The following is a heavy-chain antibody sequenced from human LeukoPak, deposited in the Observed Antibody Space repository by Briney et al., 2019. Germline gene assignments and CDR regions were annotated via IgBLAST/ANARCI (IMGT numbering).Heavy chain of an antibody. Sequence: GRSLRLSCAASGFTFSSYGMHWVRQAPGKGLEWVAVIWYDGSNKYYADSVKGRFTISRDNSKNTLYLQMNSLRAEDTAVYYCARDGALRGYSGYGGSQYYFDCWGQGTLVTVSS. J-gene: IGHJ4*02. CDR2: IWYDGSNK. CDR1: GFTFSSYG. D-gene: IGHD5-12*01. CDR3: ARDGALRGYSGYGGSQYYFDC. V-gene: IGHV3-33*01.